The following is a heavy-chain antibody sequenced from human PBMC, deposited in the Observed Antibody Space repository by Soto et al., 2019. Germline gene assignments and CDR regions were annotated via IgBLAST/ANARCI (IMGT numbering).Heavy chain of an antibody. CDR3: AKARGTFYS. Sequence: QVQLQESGPGLVKPSQTLSLTCTVSGGSISSGAYYWSWIRQLPGKGLEWIGYIYYDGSTYYNPSLKRRVTISVDTSKNQFSLNLTSVTAADTAVYYCAKARGTFYSWGQGTLVTVSS. CDR2: IYYDGST. CDR1: GGSISSGAYY. V-gene: IGHV4-31*03. J-gene: IGHJ4*02. D-gene: IGHD2-15*01.